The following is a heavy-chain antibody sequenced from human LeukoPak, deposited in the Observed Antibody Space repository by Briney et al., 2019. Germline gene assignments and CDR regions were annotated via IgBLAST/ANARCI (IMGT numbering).Heavy chain of an antibody. CDR3: AREITDEDYFDY. CDR2: IKQDGSER. J-gene: IGHJ4*02. CDR1: GFTFSSYW. D-gene: IGHD1-20*01. V-gene: IGHV3-7*01. Sequence: PGGSLRLSCAASGFTFSSYWMSWVRQAPGKGLEWVANIKQDGSERYYVDSVKGRFTISRDNAKDSLYLQMNSLRAEDTAVYYCAREITDEDYFDYWGQGTLVTVSS.